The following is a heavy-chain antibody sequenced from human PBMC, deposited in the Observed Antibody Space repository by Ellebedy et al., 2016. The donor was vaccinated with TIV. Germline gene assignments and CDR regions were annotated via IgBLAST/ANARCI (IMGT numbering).Heavy chain of an antibody. V-gene: IGHV3-21*06. CDR2: ISTSCSYT. CDR3: VRTGRPWFDY. J-gene: IGHJ4*02. Sequence: GESLKISCAASGYTFSSQAMSWVRQAPGKGLEWVSTISTSCSYTKCADSVKGRFTVSRDDAKNSLYLHMNSLKAEDTAVYYCVRTGRPWFDYWGQGTLVTVSS. D-gene: IGHD2-8*02. CDR1: GYTFSSQA.